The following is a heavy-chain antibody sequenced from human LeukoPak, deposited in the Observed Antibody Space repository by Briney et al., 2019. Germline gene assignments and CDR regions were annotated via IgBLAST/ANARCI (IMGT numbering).Heavy chain of an antibody. CDR1: GFSFNNAW. J-gene: IGHJ4*02. CDR3: TRKGAAAFFDY. D-gene: IGHD6-13*01. V-gene: IGHV3-15*01. Sequence: GGSLRLSCAASGFSFNNAWMSWVRQALGKGLEWVGRIKSKTDGGTSDYAAPVKGRFTISRDDSKNTVYLQMNSLKTEDTAVYYCTRKGAAAFFDYWGQGTLVTVSS. CDR2: IKSKTDGGTS.